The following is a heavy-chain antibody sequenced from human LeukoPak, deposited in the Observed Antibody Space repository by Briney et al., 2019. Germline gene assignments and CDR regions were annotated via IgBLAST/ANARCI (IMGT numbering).Heavy chain of an antibody. V-gene: IGHV3-7*03. CDR1: GFTFGKYW. CDR3: ARDQYDTWSRRGNFDS. CDR2: IKLDGSEK. J-gene: IGHJ4*02. Sequence: GGSLRLSCVASGFTFGKYWMSWVRQAPGKELEWVANIKLDGSEKNYVDSVKGRFTISRDNTKNSLYLQMNSLRAEDTAVFYCARDQYDTWSRRGNFDSWGQGTLVIVSS. D-gene: IGHD3-3*01.